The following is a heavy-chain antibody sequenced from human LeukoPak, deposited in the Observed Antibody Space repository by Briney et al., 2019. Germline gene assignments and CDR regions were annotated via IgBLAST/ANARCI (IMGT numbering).Heavy chain of an antibody. CDR3: ARTGRLQYGDYVAFDY. CDR2: ISYDGSNK. Sequence: PGGSLRLSCAASGFTFSNYAMHWVRQAPGKGLEWVAFISYDGSNKYYADSVKGRFTISRDNSKNTLYLQMNSLRAEDTAVYYCARTGRLQYGDYVAFDYWGQGTLVTVSS. J-gene: IGHJ4*02. V-gene: IGHV3-30-3*01. D-gene: IGHD4-17*01. CDR1: GFTFSNYA.